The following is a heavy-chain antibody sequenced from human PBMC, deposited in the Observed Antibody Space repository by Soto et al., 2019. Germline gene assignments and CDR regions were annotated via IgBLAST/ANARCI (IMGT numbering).Heavy chain of an antibody. CDR1: GYTFTGYY. Sequence: GASVKVSCKASGYTFTGYYMHWVRQAPEQGPEWMGWINPNSGGTNYAQKFQGRVTMTRDTSISTAYMELSRLRSDDTAVYYCARRLVAVNWFDPWGQGTLVTVSS. D-gene: IGHD6-19*01. V-gene: IGHV1-2*02. CDR3: ARRLVAVNWFDP. J-gene: IGHJ5*02. CDR2: INPNSGGT.